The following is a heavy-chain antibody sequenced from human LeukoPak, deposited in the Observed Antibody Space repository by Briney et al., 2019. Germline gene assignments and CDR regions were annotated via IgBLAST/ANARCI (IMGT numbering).Heavy chain of an antibody. D-gene: IGHD2-21*02. V-gene: IGHV3-21*01. CDR1: GFTFSSYS. J-gene: IGHJ4*02. CDR2: ISSNSNFI. CDR3: ARTPRGGVTAIY. Sequence: PGGSLRLSCAASGFTFSSYSMNWVRQAPGKGLEWVSSISSNSNFIYYADSVKGRFTISRDNPKNSLYLQMNSLRAEDTAVYYCARTPRGGVTAIYWGQGTLVTVSS.